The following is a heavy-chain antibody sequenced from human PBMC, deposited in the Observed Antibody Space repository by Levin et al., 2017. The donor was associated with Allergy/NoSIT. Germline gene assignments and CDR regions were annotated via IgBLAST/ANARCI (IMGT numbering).Heavy chain of an antibody. V-gene: IGHV4-59*01. CDR1: GGSISRYY. Sequence: SQTLSLTCTVSGGSISRYYWSWIRQPPGKGLEWIGHIYNSGSTNYSPSLKSRVTMSLDTSRNQFSLMLSSVTAADTAVYYCARSGGFDFWSAYTNYWGQGALVTVSS. CDR2: IYNSGST. CDR3: ARSGGFDFWSAYTNY. J-gene: IGHJ4*02. D-gene: IGHD3-3*01.